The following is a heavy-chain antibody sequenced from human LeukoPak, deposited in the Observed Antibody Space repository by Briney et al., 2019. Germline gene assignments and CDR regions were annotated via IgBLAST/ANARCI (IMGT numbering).Heavy chain of an antibody. CDR2: INPNGGGT. V-gene: IGHV1-2*06. D-gene: IGHD3-3*01. CDR1: GYTFTGYY. CDR3: ARDTEYYDFWSGYLNAAYDY. Sequence: ASVKVSCKASGYTFTGYYMHWVRQAPGQGLEWMGRINPNGGGTNYAQNFQGRVTMTRDTSISTAYMELSRLRSDDTAVYYCARDTEYYDFWSGYLNAAYDYWGQGTLVTVSS. J-gene: IGHJ4*02.